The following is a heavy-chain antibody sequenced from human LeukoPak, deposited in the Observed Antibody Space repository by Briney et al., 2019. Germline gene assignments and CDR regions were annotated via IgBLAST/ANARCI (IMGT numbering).Heavy chain of an antibody. CDR3: ARSTYYYDSSGYYYDY. J-gene: IGHJ4*02. D-gene: IGHD3-22*01. V-gene: IGHV5-51*01. CDR1: GYSFTSYW. Sequence: GESLKISCKGSGYSFTSYWIGWVRQMAGKGLEWMGIIYPGDSDTRYSPSFQGQVTISADKSISTAYLQWSSLKASDTAMYYCARSTYYYDSSGYYYDYWGQGTLVTVSS. CDR2: IYPGDSDT.